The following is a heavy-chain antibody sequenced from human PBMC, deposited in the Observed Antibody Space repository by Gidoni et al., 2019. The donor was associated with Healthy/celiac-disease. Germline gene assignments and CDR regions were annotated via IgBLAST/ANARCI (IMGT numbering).Heavy chain of an antibody. CDR1: GFTFSSYS. CDR3: ARSNSYYDSSGYYFDWFDP. CDR2: ISSSSSYI. D-gene: IGHD3-22*01. J-gene: IGHJ5*02. Sequence: EVQLVESGGGLVKPGGSLRLSCAASGFTFSSYSMNWVRQAPGKGLEWVSSISSSSSYIYYADSVKGRFTISRDNAKNSLYLQMNSLRAEDTAVYYCARSNSYYDSSGYYFDWFDPWGQGTLVTVSS. V-gene: IGHV3-21*01.